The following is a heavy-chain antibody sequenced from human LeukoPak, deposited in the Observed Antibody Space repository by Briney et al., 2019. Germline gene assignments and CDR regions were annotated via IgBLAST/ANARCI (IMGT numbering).Heavy chain of an antibody. V-gene: IGHV4-39*07. CDR2: VFHTGST. Sequence: SETLSLTCTVSGDSISRSNLHWGWIRQAPGKGLEWIGSVFHTGSTYYNPSLKSRFTISVDSSMNKFSLKMRSVTAADTAFYYCARDLYDSTTQHHPPHFDSWGQGTLVTVSS. J-gene: IGHJ4*02. CDR3: ARDLYDSTTQHHPPHFDS. CDR1: GDSISRSNLH. D-gene: IGHD2/OR15-2a*01.